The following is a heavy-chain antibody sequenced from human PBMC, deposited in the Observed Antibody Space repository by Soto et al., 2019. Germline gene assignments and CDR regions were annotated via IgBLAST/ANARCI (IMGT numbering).Heavy chain of an antibody. D-gene: IGHD3-9*01. Sequence: QVHLVQSGTEVKMSGASVKVSCKASGYTFTDYYIHWVRQAPGQGLEWLGWINPNTGATNYAQNFKGWVTMARDTSISTADMERSRLTSDATAVYYCARETIYTMSLDFWGQGTMVTVSS. J-gene: IGHJ3*01. CDR2: INPNTGAT. CDR1: GYTFTDYY. V-gene: IGHV1-2*04. CDR3: ARETIYTMSLDF.